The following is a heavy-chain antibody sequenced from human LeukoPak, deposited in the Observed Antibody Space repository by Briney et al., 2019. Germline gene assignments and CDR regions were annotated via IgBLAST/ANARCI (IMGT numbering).Heavy chain of an antibody. Sequence: ASVKVSCKASGYTFTGYYMHWVRQAPGQGLEWKGWINPNSGGTNYAQKFQERVTITRDMSTSTAYMELSSLRSEDTAVYYCAADGDILTGYYKFDYWGQGTLVTVSS. CDR1: GYTFTGYY. V-gene: IGHV1-2*02. CDR3: AADGDILTGYYKFDY. D-gene: IGHD3-9*01. J-gene: IGHJ4*02. CDR2: INPNSGGT.